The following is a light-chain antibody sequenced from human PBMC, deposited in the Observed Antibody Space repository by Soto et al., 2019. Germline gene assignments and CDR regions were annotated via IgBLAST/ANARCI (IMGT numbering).Light chain of an antibody. V-gene: IGLV2-14*01. J-gene: IGLJ1*01. Sequence: QSALTQPASVSGSPGQSITISCTGTSSDVGGYNYVSWYQQHPGKAPQLMIFDVSNRPSGVSNRFSGSKSGNTASLTISGLQAEDEADYYCSSYTSSHTYGFGTGTKVTVL. CDR1: SSDVGGYNY. CDR3: SSYTSSHTYG. CDR2: DVS.